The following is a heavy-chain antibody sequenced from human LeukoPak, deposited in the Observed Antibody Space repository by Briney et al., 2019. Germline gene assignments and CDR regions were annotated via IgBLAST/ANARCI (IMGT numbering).Heavy chain of an antibody. CDR2: INHSGST. V-gene: IGHV4-34*01. J-gene: IGHJ6*03. CDR3: ARGAPIRGYSGYGPPYYYYYMDV. D-gene: IGHD5-12*01. Sequence: SETLSPTCAVYGGSFSGYYWSWIRQPPGKGLEWIGEINHSGSTNYNPSLKSRVTISVDTSKNQFSLKLSSVTAADTAVYYCARGAPIRGYSGYGPPYYYYYMDVWGKGTTVTVSS. CDR1: GGSFSGYY.